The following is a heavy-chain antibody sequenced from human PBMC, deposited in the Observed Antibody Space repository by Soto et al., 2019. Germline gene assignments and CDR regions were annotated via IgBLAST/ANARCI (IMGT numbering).Heavy chain of an antibody. CDR1: GFMFND. J-gene: IGHJ3*02. CDR3: AKDRSGWGSVDI. Sequence: EVQVLESGGGLVQPGGSLRLSCSASGFMFNDINWVRQAPGKGLEWISRITGGGHTDYVNSVKGRFTISRDNSKNTVDLQMNSLRVDDTAVYHCAKDRSGWGSVDIWGQGTVVTVSS. V-gene: IGHV3-23*01. D-gene: IGHD3-16*01. CDR2: ITGGGHT.